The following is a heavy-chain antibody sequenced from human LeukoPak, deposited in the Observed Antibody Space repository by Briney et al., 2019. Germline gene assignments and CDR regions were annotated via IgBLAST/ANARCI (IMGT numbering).Heavy chain of an antibody. V-gene: IGHV4-59*01. CDR1: GGSISRYY. Sequence: SETLSLTCTVSGGSISRYYWSWIRQPPGKGLEWFGYVYDSGTTNYNPSLKSRVTISVDTSKNQFSLKLSSVTAADTAVYYCARAVIVPGADAFDIWGQGTMVTVSS. CDR2: VYDSGTT. J-gene: IGHJ3*02. CDR3: ARAVIVPGADAFDI. D-gene: IGHD3-22*01.